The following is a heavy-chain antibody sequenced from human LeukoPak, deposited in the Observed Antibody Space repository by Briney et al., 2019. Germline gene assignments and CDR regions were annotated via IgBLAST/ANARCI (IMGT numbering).Heavy chain of an antibody. D-gene: IGHD3-10*01. CDR1: GFTFSSDW. CDR3: ARVSGSYVDY. V-gene: IGHV3-7*01. J-gene: IGHJ4*02. Sequence: GGSLRLSCAASGFTFSSDWMSWVRQAAGKGLEWVANIKQDGSEKYYVDSVKGRFTISRDNAKNSLYLQMNSLRAEDTAVYYCARVSGSYVDYWGQGTLVTVSS. CDR2: IKQDGSEK.